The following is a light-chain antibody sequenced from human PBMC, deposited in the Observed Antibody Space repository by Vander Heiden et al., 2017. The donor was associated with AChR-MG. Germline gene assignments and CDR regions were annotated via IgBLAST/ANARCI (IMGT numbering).Light chain of an antibody. CDR3: QSYDSSLRGGV. J-gene: IGLJ3*02. CDR2: GVT. CDR1: SSNIGAGYD. Sequence: QSVLTQLPSVSGAPGQRVTISCPGSSSNIGAGYDVNWYQQIPGTAPKLLIDGVTNRPSGVPDRFSGSRSGTSAYLGITGLQAEDEADYDCQSYDSSLRGGVFGGGTKLTVL. V-gene: IGLV1-40*01.